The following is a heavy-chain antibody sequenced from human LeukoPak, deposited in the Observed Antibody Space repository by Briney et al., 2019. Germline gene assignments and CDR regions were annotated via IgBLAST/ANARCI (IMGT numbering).Heavy chain of an antibody. CDR3: AKDLSSSGDY. V-gene: IGHV3-30*02. J-gene: IGHJ4*02. D-gene: IGHD6-6*01. CDR1: GFIFGNYG. Sequence: LAGGSLRLSCAASGFIFGNYGVHWVRQAPGKGLEWVAFIRYDGHNKYYADSVKGRFTISRDNSKNTLYLQMNSLRGEDTAVYYCAKDLSSSGDYWGQGTLVTVSS. CDR2: IRYDGHNK.